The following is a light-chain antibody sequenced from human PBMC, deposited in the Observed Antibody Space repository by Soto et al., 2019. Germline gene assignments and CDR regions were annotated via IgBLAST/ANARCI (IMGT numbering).Light chain of an antibody. CDR1: ISNIGTNY. J-gene: IGLJ1*01. CDR3: AAWDDTVRSYV. CDR2: RDN. Sequence: QSVLTQPPSVSGTPGQRVTISCSGGISNIGTNYVHWFQQLPGTAPKVLSNRDNQRPSGGPDRFSGSKSGTSASLAISGLRSEDEAEYYCAAWDDTVRSYVFGTGTKLTFL. V-gene: IGLV1-47*01.